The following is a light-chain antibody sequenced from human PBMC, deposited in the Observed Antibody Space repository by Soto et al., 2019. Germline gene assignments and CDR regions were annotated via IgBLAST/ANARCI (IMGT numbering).Light chain of an antibody. J-gene: IGKJ5*01. CDR2: DAS. V-gene: IGKV1-33*01. Sequence: DIQMTQSPSSLSASVGDRVTITCQASQDISNYLNWYQQKPGKAPKLLIYDASNLETGVPSRFSGSGSGTDFTFTITSLQPEDIATYYCQHYGHLPITFGQGTRLEIK. CDR3: QHYGHLPIT. CDR1: QDISNY.